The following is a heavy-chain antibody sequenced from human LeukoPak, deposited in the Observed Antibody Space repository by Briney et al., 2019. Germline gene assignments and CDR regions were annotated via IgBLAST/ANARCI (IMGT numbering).Heavy chain of an antibody. J-gene: IGHJ4*02. D-gene: IGHD3-16*02. V-gene: IGHV4-31*03. CDR3: ARHEISSPIDY. CDR1: GGSISSGGYY. Sequence: KSSQTLSLTCTVSGGSISSGGYYWSWIRQHPGKGLEWIGYIYYSGSTYYNPSLKSRVTISVDTSKNQFSLKLSSVTAADTAVYYCARHEISSPIDYWGQGTLVTVSS. CDR2: IYYSGST.